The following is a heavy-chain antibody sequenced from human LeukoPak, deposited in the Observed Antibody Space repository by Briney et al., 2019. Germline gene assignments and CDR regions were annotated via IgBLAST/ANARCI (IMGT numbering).Heavy chain of an antibody. J-gene: IGHJ4*02. CDR1: AGSISSSSYY. Sequence: KSSETLSLTCPVSAGSISSSSYYWGWIRQPPGKGLEWIGSLYHSGSTFYNPSLKSRVTISVDTSKNQFSLKLNSVTAADTAVYYCAIPYYYGSGSWLYWGQGTLVTVSS. CDR3: AIPYYYGSGSWLY. V-gene: IGHV4-39*01. CDR2: LYHSGST. D-gene: IGHD3-10*01.